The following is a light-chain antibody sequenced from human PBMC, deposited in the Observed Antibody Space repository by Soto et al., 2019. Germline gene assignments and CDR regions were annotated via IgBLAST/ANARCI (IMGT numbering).Light chain of an antibody. J-gene: IGLJ3*02. CDR1: SSDVGGYNY. CDR2: DVN. CDR3: SSYTSSSTLVV. V-gene: IGLV2-14*01. Sequence: QPVLTQPASVSGSPGQSITISCTGTSSDVGGYNYVSWYRQYPGQAPKLIIYDVNNRPSGVSNRFSASKSGNTASLTIPGLQAEDEADYYCSSYTSSSTLVVFGGGTKLTVL.